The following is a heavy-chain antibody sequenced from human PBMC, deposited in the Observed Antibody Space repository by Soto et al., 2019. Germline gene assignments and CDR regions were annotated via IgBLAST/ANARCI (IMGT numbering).Heavy chain of an antibody. CDR2: ISSSSSYI. CDR1: GFTLSSYS. J-gene: IGHJ4*02. D-gene: IGHD1-26*01. CDR3: ARDALAGYSGSYRFDY. Sequence: PGGSLRLSCAASGFTLSSYSMNWVRQAPGKGLEWVSSISSSSSYIYYADSVKGRFTISRDNAKNSLYLQMNSLRAEDTAVYYCARDALAGYSGSYRFDYWGQGTLVTVSS. V-gene: IGHV3-21*01.